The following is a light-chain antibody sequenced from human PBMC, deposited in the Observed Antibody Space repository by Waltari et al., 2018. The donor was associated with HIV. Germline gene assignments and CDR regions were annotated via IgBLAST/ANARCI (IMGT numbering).Light chain of an antibody. CDR3: QQRSNWPPA. V-gene: IGKV3-11*01. Sequence: EIVLTQSPATLSLSPGERATLSCRASQSVSSYFAWYQQKPGQAPRLLIYDASKRATGIPARVSGSGSETDFTLTINSLEPEDFAVYYCQQRSNWPPAFGGGTKVEIK. J-gene: IGKJ4*01. CDR1: QSVSSY. CDR2: DAS.